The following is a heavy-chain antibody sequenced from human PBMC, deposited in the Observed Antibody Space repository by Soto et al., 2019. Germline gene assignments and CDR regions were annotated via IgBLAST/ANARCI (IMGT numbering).Heavy chain of an antibody. CDR2: IDPSDSQT. CDR1: GYSFAGYW. V-gene: IGHV5-10-1*01. CDR3: ARQIYGSDTGPNFQYYFDS. D-gene: IGHD5-18*01. Sequence: GESLKISCKRSGYSFAGYWTTWVRQKPGKGLEWMGRIDPSDSQTYYSPSFRGHVTISVTKSITTVFLQWSSLRASDTAMYYCARQIYGSDTGPNFQYYFDSWGQGTPVTVSS. J-gene: IGHJ4*02.